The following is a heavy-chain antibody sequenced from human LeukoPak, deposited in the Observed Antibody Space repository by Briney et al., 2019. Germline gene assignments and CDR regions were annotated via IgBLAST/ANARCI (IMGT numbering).Heavy chain of an antibody. CDR2: IKPDGSEK. CDR1: GLTFSRFW. Sequence: GGSLRLSCAASGLTFSRFWMGWVRQAPGKGLEWVANIKPDGSEKNYGDSVRGRFTISRDNARNSVHLQMNSLRAEDTAVYYCARENYFDYWGQGTLVTVSS. J-gene: IGHJ4*02. CDR3: ARENYFDY. V-gene: IGHV3-7*04.